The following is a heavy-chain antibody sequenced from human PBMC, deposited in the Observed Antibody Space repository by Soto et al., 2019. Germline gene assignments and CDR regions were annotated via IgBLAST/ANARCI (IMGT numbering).Heavy chain of an antibody. D-gene: IGHD2-2*01. J-gene: IGHJ2*01. CDR2: IIPILGIA. CDR3: ARDGGGVVVPAADWYFDL. Sequence: QVQLVQSGAEVKKPGSSVKVSCKASGGTFSSYTISWVRQAPGQGLEWMGRIIPILGIANYAQKFQGRVTTTEDKLTRTASMERRRLRSEGTAVFYCARDGGGVVVPAADWYFDLWGRGTLVTVSS. CDR1: GGTFSSYT. V-gene: IGHV1-69*02.